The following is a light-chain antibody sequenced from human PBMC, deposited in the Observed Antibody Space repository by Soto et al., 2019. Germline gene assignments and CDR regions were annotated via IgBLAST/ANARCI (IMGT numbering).Light chain of an antibody. V-gene: IGKV3-15*01. CDR3: QQYKNRPPWT. Sequence: EIVMTQSPGTLSVSPGERATLSCRASQTIDTNLAWYQQKPGQAPRLLIFAASTRATGIPARFSGSGSGTEFSLTITSLQSEDFALYYCQQYKNRPPWTFGQGTKVDI. J-gene: IGKJ1*01. CDR2: AAS. CDR1: QTIDTN.